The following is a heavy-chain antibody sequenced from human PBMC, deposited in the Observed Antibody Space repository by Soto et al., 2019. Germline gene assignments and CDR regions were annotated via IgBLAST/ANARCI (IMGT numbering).Heavy chain of an antibody. V-gene: IGHV3-49*05. CDR2: IRSKAYGGTK. J-gene: IGHJ4*02. Sequence: EVQLVESGGGLVKPGRSLRLSCTASGFTLGDYAMSWFRPAPGKELEWVGFIRSKAYGGTKEYAASVKGRFTISRDDSKSIAYLQMNSLKTEDTAVYYCTRVQYSSGWYDYWGQGTLVTVSS. D-gene: IGHD6-19*01. CDR3: TRVQYSSGWYDY. CDR1: GFTLGDYA.